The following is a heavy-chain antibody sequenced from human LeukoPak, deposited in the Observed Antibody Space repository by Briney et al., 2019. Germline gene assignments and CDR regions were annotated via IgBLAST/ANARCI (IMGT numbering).Heavy chain of an antibody. Sequence: GRSLRLSCAAPGFTFRLYALSWVRQVPGKGLEWLSGITGSGDSTYYADSVKGRFTISRDNSKNTLYLQMNSLRAEDTAVYYCAKGDGSWNFDYWGQGTLVTVSS. CDR2: ITGSGDST. CDR3: AKGDGSWNFDY. V-gene: IGHV3-23*01. CDR1: GFTFRLYA. D-gene: IGHD6-13*01. J-gene: IGHJ4*02.